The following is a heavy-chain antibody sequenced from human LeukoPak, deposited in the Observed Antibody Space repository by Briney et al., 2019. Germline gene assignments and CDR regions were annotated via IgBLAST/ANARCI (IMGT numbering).Heavy chain of an antibody. CDR1: GGSISGYY. D-gene: IGHD1-1*01. V-gene: IGHV4-59*01. CDR2: IHYSGST. Sequence: KPSETLSLTCTVSGGSISGYYWTWIRQPPGKALESIGHIHYSGSTYYTPSLQSRVTMSVDTSNNQLSLKLSSVTAADTAVYYCARYMGYNSESRHQMDVWGKGTTVTVSS. J-gene: IGHJ6*04. CDR3: ARYMGYNSESRHQMDV.